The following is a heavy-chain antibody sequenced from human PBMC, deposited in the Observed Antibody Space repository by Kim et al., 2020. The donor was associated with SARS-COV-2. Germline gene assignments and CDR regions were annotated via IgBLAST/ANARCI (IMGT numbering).Heavy chain of an antibody. V-gene: IGHV4-59*08. CDR1: GGSISSYY. J-gene: IGHJ4*02. CDR2: IYYTGNT. CDR3: ASNDHSSSWYTLDY. Sequence: SETLSLTCSVSGGSISSYYWSWIRQPPGKGLEWIGYIYYTGNTNYNPSLKSRVTISVDTSKNHFSLKLSSVTAADTAVYYCASNDHSSSWYTLDYWDQGTLATVSS. D-gene: IGHD6-13*01.